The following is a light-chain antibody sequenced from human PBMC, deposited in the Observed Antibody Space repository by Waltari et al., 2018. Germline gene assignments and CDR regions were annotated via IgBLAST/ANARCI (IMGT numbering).Light chain of an antibody. CDR2: HAS. Sequence: EIVLTQSPGTLSLSPGERATLSCRASQSTTNYLAWYQQKPGQAPRLLIFHASRRATDIPDRFSGSGYGTDFTLTISRVEPEDCAVYYCQQYGSQVSWTFGQGTKVEIK. CDR1: QSTTNY. V-gene: IGKV3-20*01. CDR3: QQYGSQVSWT. J-gene: IGKJ1*01.